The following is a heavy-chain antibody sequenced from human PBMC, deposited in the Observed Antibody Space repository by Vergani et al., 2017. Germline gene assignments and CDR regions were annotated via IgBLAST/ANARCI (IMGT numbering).Heavy chain of an antibody. Sequence: EVQLVESGGGLVQPGRSLRLSCAASGFTFDDYALHWVRQAPGKGLEWLSGISWNSGSIGDAGSVKGRVTISRDNATNSLYLQMNSLRAEDTALYYCAKDHYDFWSGYPNLSLLDLWGRGTLVIVSS. CDR1: GFTFDDYA. J-gene: IGHJ2*01. CDR2: ISWNSGSI. CDR3: AKDHYDFWSGYPNLSLLDL. D-gene: IGHD3-3*01. V-gene: IGHV3-9*01.